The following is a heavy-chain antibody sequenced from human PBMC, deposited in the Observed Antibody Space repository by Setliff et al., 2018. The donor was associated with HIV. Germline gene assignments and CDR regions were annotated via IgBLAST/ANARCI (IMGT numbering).Heavy chain of an antibody. D-gene: IGHD3-22*01. CDR3: ARARRDSYDRGRRNHYYIDV. J-gene: IGHJ6*03. Sequence: ASVKVSCKASGYTFTVYYMHWVRQAPGQGLEWMGWINTNSGDTKYAQKFQGRVTMTRDTSISTAFMELSSLRSDDTAMYYCARARRDSYDRGRRNHYYIDVWGKGTTVTVSS. V-gene: IGHV1-2*02. CDR2: INTNSGDT. CDR1: GYTFTVYY.